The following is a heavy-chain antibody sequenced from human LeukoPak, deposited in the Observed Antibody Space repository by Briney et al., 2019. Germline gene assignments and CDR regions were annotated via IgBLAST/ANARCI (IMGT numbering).Heavy chain of an antibody. V-gene: IGHV4-59*11. CDR1: GDSIGSHY. CDR3: ARVKPIIGYYYYYMDV. J-gene: IGHJ6*03. Sequence: SENLSLTCTVSGDSIGSHYWGWIRQPPGKGLEWIGYIDYSGSTNSNPSLKSRVATSIDTSKNEFSLRLNSVTAADTAIYYCARVKPIIGYYYYYMDVWGKGTTVTVSS. CDR2: IDYSGST.